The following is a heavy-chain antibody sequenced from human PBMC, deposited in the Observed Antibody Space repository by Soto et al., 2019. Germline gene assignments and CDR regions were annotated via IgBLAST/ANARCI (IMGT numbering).Heavy chain of an antibody. Sequence: QVQLVQSGAEVKKPGSSVKVSCKASGGTFSRYTISWVRQAPGQGREWMGRIIPILDIPHYAQNFQGRVTITADKSTSTAYMELSSLRSDDTAVYYCASHFTGVLVLGASPPGGDNYGWDVWGQGTTVTVSS. D-gene: IGHD2-15*01. J-gene: IGHJ6*02. CDR1: GGTFSRYT. V-gene: IGHV1-69*02. CDR3: ASHFTGVLVLGASPPGGDNYGWDV. CDR2: IIPILDIP.